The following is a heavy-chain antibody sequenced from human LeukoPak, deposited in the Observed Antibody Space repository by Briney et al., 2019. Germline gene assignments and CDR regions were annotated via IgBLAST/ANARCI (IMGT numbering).Heavy chain of an antibody. Sequence: GGSLRLSCAASGFTFSSYGMHWVRQAPGEGLEWVAVISYDGSNKYYADSVKGRFTISRDNSKNTLYLQMNSLRAEDTVVYYCAKDLYLTGYSFDYWGQGTLVTVSS. CDR2: ISYDGSNK. J-gene: IGHJ4*02. V-gene: IGHV3-30*18. D-gene: IGHD3-9*01. CDR1: GFTFSSYG. CDR3: AKDLYLTGYSFDY.